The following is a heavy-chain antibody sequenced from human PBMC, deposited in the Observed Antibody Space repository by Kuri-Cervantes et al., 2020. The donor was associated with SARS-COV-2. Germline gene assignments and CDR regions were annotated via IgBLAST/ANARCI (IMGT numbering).Heavy chain of an antibody. CDR1: GFTFSTYS. CDR3: AREEGGELGEAFDY. Sequence: GGSLRLSCAASGFTFSTYSMNWVRQAPGKGLEWVSSICSSSSCAYYADSVKGRFTISRDNTKNSLYLQMNSLKPEDTAVYYCAREEGGELGEAFDYWGQGALVTVSS. J-gene: IGHJ4*02. CDR2: ICSSSSCA. V-gene: IGHV3-21*01. D-gene: IGHD7-27*01.